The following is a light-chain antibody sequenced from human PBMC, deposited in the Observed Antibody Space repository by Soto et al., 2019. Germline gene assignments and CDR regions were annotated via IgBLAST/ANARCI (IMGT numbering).Light chain of an antibody. CDR2: DVS. CDR1: QNISSY. J-gene: IGKJ1*01. Sequence: IVLTQSPATLSLSPGKIATLSCRASQNISSYLIWYQQKPGQAPRLLIYDVSNRATGIPARFSGSGSGTDFTLTISRLEPEDFAVYSCQQYSSSPRTFGQGTKVDNK. V-gene: IGKV3-11*01. CDR3: QQYSSSPRT.